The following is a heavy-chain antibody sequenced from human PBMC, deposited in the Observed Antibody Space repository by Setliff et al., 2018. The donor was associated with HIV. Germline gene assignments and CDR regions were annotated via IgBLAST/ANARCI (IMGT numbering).Heavy chain of an antibody. V-gene: IGHV4-59*08. D-gene: IGHD2-15*01. CDR3: ARRPIKGYGPFDS. Sequence: PSETLSLTCTVSGTSINSHYWSWIRQTPGKGLQWIGLIYYTGIPTYNPSLEGRITMSVDRSKNQFSLRLTSVTAADTAVYYCARRPIKGYGPFDSWGPGTLVTVSS. CDR1: GTSINSHY. J-gene: IGHJ4*02. CDR2: IYYTGIP.